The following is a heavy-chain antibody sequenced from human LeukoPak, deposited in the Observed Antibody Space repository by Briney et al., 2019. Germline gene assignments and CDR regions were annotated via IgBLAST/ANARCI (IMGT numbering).Heavy chain of an antibody. CDR1: GFTVSSNY. J-gene: IGHJ5*02. V-gene: IGHV3-53*01. Sequence: PGGSLRLSCAASGFTVSSNYMSWVRQAPGKGLEWVSVIYSGGSTYYADSVKGRFTISRDNSKNTLYLQMNSLRAEDTAVYYCARAQLERLFDPWGQGTLVTVSS. CDR2: IYSGGST. D-gene: IGHD1-1*01. CDR3: ARAQLERLFDP.